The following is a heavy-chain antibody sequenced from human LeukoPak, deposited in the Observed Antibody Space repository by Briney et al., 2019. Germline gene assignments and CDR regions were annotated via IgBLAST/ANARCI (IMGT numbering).Heavy chain of an antibody. CDR2: MNPNSGNT. CDR1: GYTFTSYD. CDR3: ASGLGYSGYPPVDY. V-gene: IGHV1-8*01. J-gene: IGHJ4*02. Sequence: ASVKVSCKASGYTFTSYDINWVRQATGQGLEWMGRMNPNSGNTGYAQKFQGRVTMTRNTSISTAYMELSSLRSEDTAVYYCASGLGYSGYPPVDYWGQGTLVTVSS. D-gene: IGHD5-12*01.